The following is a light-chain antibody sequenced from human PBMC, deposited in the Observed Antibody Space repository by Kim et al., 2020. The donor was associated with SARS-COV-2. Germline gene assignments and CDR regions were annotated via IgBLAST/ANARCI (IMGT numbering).Light chain of an antibody. CDR3: LLYYGGAYV. V-gene: IGLV7-43*01. J-gene: IGLJ1*01. CDR2: GTS. Sequence: QAVVTQEPSLTVSPGGTVTLNCASSTGAVTSASYPTWFQQRPAQAPRSLIYGTSNKHSWTPARFSGSLLGGKAALTLSGVQPEDEAEYYCLLYYGGAYVFGTGTKVTV. CDR1: TGAVTSASY.